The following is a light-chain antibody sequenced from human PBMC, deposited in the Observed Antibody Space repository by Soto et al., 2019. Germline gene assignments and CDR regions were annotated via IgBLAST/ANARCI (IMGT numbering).Light chain of an antibody. CDR2: RND. Sequence: QSVLTQPPSASGTPGQRVTISCSGSTSNIGSDYVFWYRQLPGTAPRLLIERNDQRSSGVPKRFSGFKSGTSASLAISGLQAEDEADYYCQSYDSSLSGSVFGAGTKLTVL. CDR3: QSYDSSLSGSV. J-gene: IGLJ3*02. V-gene: IGLV1-47*01. CDR1: TSNIGSDY.